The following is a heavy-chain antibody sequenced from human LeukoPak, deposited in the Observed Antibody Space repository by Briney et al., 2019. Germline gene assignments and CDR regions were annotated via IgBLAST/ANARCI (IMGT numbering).Heavy chain of an antibody. J-gene: IGHJ6*02. Sequence: SVKVSCKASGGTFSSYAISWVRQAPGQGLEWMGRIIPILGIANYAQKFQGRVTITADKSTSTAYMELSSLRSEDTAVYYCAREDCSGGSCYTYYYYGMDVWGQGTTVTVSS. CDR1: GGTFSSYA. CDR2: IIPILGIA. V-gene: IGHV1-69*04. D-gene: IGHD2-15*01. CDR3: AREDCSGGSCYTYYYYGMDV.